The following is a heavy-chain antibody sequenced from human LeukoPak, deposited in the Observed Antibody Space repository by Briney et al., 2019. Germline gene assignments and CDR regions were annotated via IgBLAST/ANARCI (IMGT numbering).Heavy chain of an antibody. J-gene: IGHJ5*02. D-gene: IGHD6-13*01. CDR1: GFSFSDYW. CDR2: INYDGRTT. V-gene: IGHV3-74*03. CDR3: ARGLTSSSWYSRWFDP. Sequence: GGSLRLSCAASGFSFSDYWMHWVRQGPGKGLVWVSRINYDGRTTKYADSVKGRFTISRDNAKNSLYLQMNSLRAEDTAVYYCARGLTSSSWYSRWFDPWGQGTLVTVSS.